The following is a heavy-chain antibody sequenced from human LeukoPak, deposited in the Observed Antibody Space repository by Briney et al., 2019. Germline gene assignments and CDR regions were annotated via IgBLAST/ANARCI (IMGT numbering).Heavy chain of an antibody. CDR2: ISWNSGSI. V-gene: IGHV3-9*01. CDR1: GFTCVDYA. D-gene: IGHD6-6*01. J-gene: IGHJ3*02. CDR3: AKAAFWSIAARAFDI. Sequence: GGSLRLSCAASGFTCVDYAMHCVRHALGKGLVWGSGISWNSGSIGYADSVKGRFAISRDNAKNSLYLQMNSLRAEDTALYYCAKAAFWSIAARAFDIWGQGTMVTVSS.